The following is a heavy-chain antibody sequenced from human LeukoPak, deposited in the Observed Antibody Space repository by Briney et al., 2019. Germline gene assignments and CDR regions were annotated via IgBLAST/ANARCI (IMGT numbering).Heavy chain of an antibody. V-gene: IGHV3-48*01. J-gene: IGHJ4*02. D-gene: IGHD5-12*01. CDR3: ARDGGLQDFDY. CDR2: ISSSSSTI. Sequence: GGSLRLSCAASGSTFSSYSMNWVRQAPGKGLEWVSYISSSSSTIYYADSVKGRFTISRDNAKNSLYLQMNSLRAEDTAVYYCARDGGLQDFDYWGQGTLVTVSS. CDR1: GSTFSSYS.